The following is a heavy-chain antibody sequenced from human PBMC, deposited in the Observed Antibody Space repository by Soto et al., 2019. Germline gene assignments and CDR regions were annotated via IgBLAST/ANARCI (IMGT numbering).Heavy chain of an antibody. CDR3: AKDRSVEQQLVLFDY. CDR2: ISYDGSNK. V-gene: IGHV3-30*18. J-gene: IGHJ4*02. Sequence: GGSLRLSCAASGFTFSSYGMHWVRQAPGKGLEWVAVISYDGSNKYYADSVKGRFTISRDNSKNTLYLQMNSLRAEDTAVYYCAKDRSVEQQLVLFDYWGQGTLVTVSS. D-gene: IGHD6-13*01. CDR1: GFTFSSYG.